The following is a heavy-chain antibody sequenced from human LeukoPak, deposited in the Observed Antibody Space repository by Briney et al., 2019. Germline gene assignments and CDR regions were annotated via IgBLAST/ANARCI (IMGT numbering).Heavy chain of an antibody. CDR1: GFTFSSYG. J-gene: IGHJ6*02. CDR3: AKDMRGGELLHGMDV. D-gene: IGHD3-10*01. CDR2: ISYDGSNK. Sequence: GGSLRLSCAASGFTFSSYGMHWVRQAPGKGLEWVAVISYDGSNKYYADSVKGRFTISRDNSKNTLYLQMNSLRAADTAVYYCAKDMRGGELLHGMDVWGQGTTVTVSS. V-gene: IGHV3-30*18.